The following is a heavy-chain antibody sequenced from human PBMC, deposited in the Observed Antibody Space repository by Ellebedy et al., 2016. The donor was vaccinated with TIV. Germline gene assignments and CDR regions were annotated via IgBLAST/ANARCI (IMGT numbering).Heavy chain of an antibody. V-gene: IGHV1-2*02. CDR1: GYTFTGYY. J-gene: IGHJ4*02. D-gene: IGHD6-13*01. Sequence: ASVKVSCKASGYTFTGYYMHWVRQAPGQGLELMVWINPNSGGTNYAQKFQGRVTMTRDTSISTAYMELSRLRSDDTAVYYCATGYSSSWYFPSTYWGQGTLVTVSS. CDR3: ATGYSSSWYFPSTY. CDR2: INPNSGGT.